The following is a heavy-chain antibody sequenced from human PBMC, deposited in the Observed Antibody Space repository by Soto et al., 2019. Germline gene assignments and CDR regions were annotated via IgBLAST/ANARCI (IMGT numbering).Heavy chain of an antibody. D-gene: IGHD6-6*01. Sequence: GSLRLSCAASGFTFSSYGMHWVRQAPGKGLEWVAVISYDGSNKYYADPVKGRFTISRDNSKNTLYLQMNSLRAEDTAVYYCAKENSSSSQYYYYYGMDVWGQGTTVTVSS. J-gene: IGHJ6*02. CDR3: AKENSSSSQYYYYYGMDV. V-gene: IGHV3-30*18. CDR2: ISYDGSNK. CDR1: GFTFSSYG.